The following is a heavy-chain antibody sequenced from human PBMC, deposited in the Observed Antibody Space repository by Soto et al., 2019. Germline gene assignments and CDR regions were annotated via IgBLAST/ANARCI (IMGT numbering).Heavy chain of an antibody. CDR3: ALQSSGWFDH. D-gene: IGHD6-19*01. CDR2: IIPIFGTA. Sequence: QVQLVQSGAEVKKPGSSVKVSCQASGGTLSNYAISWVRQAPGQVLEWMGVIIPIFGTANYPQKFQGRVTITADKSTSTAYMELSSLRSEDTAVYYCALQSSGWFDHWGQGTLVTVSS. V-gene: IGHV1-69*06. J-gene: IGHJ5*02. CDR1: GGTLSNYA.